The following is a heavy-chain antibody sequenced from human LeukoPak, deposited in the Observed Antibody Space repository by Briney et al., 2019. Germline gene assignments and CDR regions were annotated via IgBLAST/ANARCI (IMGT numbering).Heavy chain of an antibody. V-gene: IGHV1-2*02. J-gene: IGHJ4*02. CDR1: GYAFTGYY. CDR2: INPNSGGT. CDR3: ARSSAPYYFDY. Sequence: ASVKVSCKASGYAFTGYYMHWVRQAPGQGLEWMGWINPNSGGTNYAQKFQGRVTMTRDTSITTAYMELSRLRSDDTAVYYCARSSAPYYFDYWGQGTLVTVSS.